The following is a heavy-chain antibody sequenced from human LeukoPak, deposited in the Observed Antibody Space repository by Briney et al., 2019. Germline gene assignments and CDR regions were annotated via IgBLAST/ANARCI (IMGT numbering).Heavy chain of an antibody. J-gene: IGHJ4*02. D-gene: IGHD3-10*01. CDR2: IYYSGST. CDR3: ARHSPYYGSGSFDY. CDR1: GGSISSYY. Sequence: PSETLSLTCTVSGGSISSYYWSWIRQPPGKGLEWIGYIYYSGSTNYNPSLKSRVTISVDTSKNQFSLKLSSVTAADTAVYYCARHSPYYGSGSFDYWGQGTLVTVSS. V-gene: IGHV4-59*08.